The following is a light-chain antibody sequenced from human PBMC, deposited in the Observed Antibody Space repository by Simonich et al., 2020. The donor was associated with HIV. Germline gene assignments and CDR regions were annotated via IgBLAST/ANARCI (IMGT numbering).Light chain of an antibody. Sequence: EVVMTQSPATLSVSPGERATLSCRASQSVRSNLAWYQQKPGQAPRLLIYGASTRATGIPSRFSGSGSGTEFTLTIGNMQSEDFAVYYCQQYDNWPPWTFGQGTKVEIK. CDR3: QQYDNWPPWT. CDR1: QSVRSN. J-gene: IGKJ1*01. CDR2: GAS. V-gene: IGKV3-15*01.